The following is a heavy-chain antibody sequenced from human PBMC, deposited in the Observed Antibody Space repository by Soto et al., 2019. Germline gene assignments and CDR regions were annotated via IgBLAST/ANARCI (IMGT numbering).Heavy chain of an antibody. CDR1: GGRFTSYI. CDR2: SIPIQGTA. D-gene: IGHD2-21*01. J-gene: IGHJ6*03. V-gene: IGHV1-69*08. Sequence: QVQLVQSGAEVKKPGSSVKVSCEASGGRFTSYIFTWVRQAPGQGLEWMGRSIPIQGTADYALKFQDRVTMAADQIPNKVHMEMRSLRPDDTAVYYCAKSLVFVDHGYMDVWGKGTTVTVSS. CDR3: AKSLVFVDHGYMDV.